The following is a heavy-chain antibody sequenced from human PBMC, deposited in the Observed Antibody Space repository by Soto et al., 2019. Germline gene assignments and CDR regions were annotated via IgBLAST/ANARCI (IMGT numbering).Heavy chain of an antibody. CDR2: IYHSGNT. D-gene: IGHD3-22*01. V-gene: IGHV4-4*01. CDR1: GDSISSSNW. Sequence: PSETLSLTCVVSGDSISSSNWCSWVRQPPGKGLEWIGEIYHSGNTNYNPSLKSRVTISVDKSKNQFSLKLRSVTAADTAVYCCARAANYYDSTGYYTFDHWGQGTLVTVSS. J-gene: IGHJ4*02. CDR3: ARAANYYDSTGYYTFDH.